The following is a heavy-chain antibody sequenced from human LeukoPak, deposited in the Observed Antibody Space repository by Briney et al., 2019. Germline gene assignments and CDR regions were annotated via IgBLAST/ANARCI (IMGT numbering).Heavy chain of an antibody. J-gene: IGHJ3*02. Sequence: PGGSLRLSCAASGFTFSSYSMNWVRQAPGKGLEWVGFIRSKAYGGTTEYAASVKGRFTISRDDSKSIAYLQMNSLKTEDTAVYYCTRARGRRVLRYFDWLDKADAFDIRGQGTMVTVSS. CDR1: GFTFSSYS. CDR3: TRARGRRVLRYFDWLDKADAFDI. V-gene: IGHV3-49*04. D-gene: IGHD3-9*01. CDR2: IRSKAYGGTT.